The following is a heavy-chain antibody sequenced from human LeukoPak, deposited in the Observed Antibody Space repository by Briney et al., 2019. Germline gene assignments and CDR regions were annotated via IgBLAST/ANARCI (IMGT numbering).Heavy chain of an antibody. V-gene: IGHV3-21*01. CDR2: SSSSSSYI. J-gene: IGHJ6*02. Sequence: GVSLRLSCAASGFTFSSYSMNWVRQAPWKGLEWVSSSSSSSSYIYYVDSVKGRFTISRDNAKNSLYLQMNSLRAEDTAVYYCARSSVYYYGMDVWGQGTTVAVSS. CDR3: ARSSVYYYGMDV. CDR1: GFTFSSYS.